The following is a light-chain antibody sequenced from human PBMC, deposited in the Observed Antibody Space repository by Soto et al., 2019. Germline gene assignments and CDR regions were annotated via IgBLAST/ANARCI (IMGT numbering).Light chain of an antibody. CDR3: QQYNNWPWT. Sequence: EIVMTQSPATLSVSPGERATLSYGASQSVSSNLAWYQQNPGQAPRLLIYGASTRATGIPARFSGSGSGTEFTLTISSLQSEDFAVYYCQQYNNWPWTFGQGTKVEIK. CDR1: QSVSSN. CDR2: GAS. J-gene: IGKJ1*01. V-gene: IGKV3-15*01.